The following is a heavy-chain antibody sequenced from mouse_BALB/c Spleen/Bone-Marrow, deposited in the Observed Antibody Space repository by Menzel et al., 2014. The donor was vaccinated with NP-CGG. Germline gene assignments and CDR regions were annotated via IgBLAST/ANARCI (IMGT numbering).Heavy chain of an antibody. V-gene: IGHV5-4*02. CDR1: GFTFSDYY. CDR3: ARGSSYFDY. Sequence: EVKLVESGGGLVKPGGSLKLSCAASGFTFSDYYMYWVRQTPEKRLEWVATISDGGSYTYYPDSVKGRFTISRDNAKNNLYLQMSSLKSEDTAMYYCARGSSYFDYRGQGTPLTVSS. J-gene: IGHJ2*01. D-gene: IGHD1-1*01. CDR2: ISDGGSYT.